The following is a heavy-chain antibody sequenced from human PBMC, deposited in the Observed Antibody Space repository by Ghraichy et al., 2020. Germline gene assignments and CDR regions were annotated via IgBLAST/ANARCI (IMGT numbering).Heavy chain of an antibody. D-gene: IGHD6-19*01. CDR1: GGSFSGYY. Sequence: SETLSLTCAVYGGSFSGYYWSWIRQPPGKGLEWIGEINHSGSTNYNPSLKSRVTISVDTSKNQFSLKLSSVTAADTAVYYCAWAVAGTSAFDIWGQGTMVTVSS. J-gene: IGHJ3*02. V-gene: IGHV4-34*01. CDR3: AWAVAGTSAFDI. CDR2: INHSGST.